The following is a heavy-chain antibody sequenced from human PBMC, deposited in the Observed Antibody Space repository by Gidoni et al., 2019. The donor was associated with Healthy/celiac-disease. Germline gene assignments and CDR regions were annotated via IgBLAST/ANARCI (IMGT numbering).Heavy chain of an antibody. J-gene: IGHJ4*02. Sequence: MGIIYPGDSDTRYSPSFQGQVTISADKSISTAYLQWSSLKASDTAMYYCASTPTSSSGYRYWGQGTLVTVSS. CDR3: ASTPTSSSGYRY. D-gene: IGHD3-22*01. CDR2: IYPGDSDT. V-gene: IGHV5-51*01.